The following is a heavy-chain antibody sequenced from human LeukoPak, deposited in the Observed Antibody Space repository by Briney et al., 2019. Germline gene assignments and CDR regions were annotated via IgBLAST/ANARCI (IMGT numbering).Heavy chain of an antibody. CDR3: ARTPREYQLPSDY. CDR1: GYTFTGYY. D-gene: IGHD2-2*01. V-gene: IGHV1-2*02. CDR2: INPNSGGT. Sequence: EASVMVSCKASGYTFTGYYIHWVRQAPGQGLEWMGWINPNSGGTNYAQKFQGRVTMTRDTSITTAYMDLSRLISDDTAVYYCARTPREYQLPSDYWGQGTLVTVSS. J-gene: IGHJ4*02.